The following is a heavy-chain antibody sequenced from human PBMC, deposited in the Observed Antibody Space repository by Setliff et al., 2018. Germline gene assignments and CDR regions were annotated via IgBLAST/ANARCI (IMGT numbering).Heavy chain of an antibody. V-gene: IGHV1-2*02. CDR1: AYSFSGYY. J-gene: IGHJ6*03. CDR3: VREGVDSRSSTDYRYYMDV. CDR2: MNTNSGDT. D-gene: IGHD3-22*01. Sequence: GALVKVSCKTSAYSFSGYYIHWVRQAPGQGLEWMGWMNTNSGDTKYTQKFQGRVTMTTDTSTSTAYMELRSLRSDDTAVYYCVREGVDSRSSTDYRYYMDVWGKGTTVTVSS.